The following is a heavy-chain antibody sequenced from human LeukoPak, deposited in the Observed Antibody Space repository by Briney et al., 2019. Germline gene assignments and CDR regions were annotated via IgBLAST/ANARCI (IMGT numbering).Heavy chain of an antibody. D-gene: IGHD5/OR15-5a*01. CDR3: TRYSVGFDY. CDR2: IRSKTNNYAT. J-gene: IGHJ4*02. Sequence: GGSLRLVCAASGFTFSGSALHRVRQASGKGLEWVGHIRSKTNNYATAYAASIKGRCTISRDDSKNTAYLQMNSLKTEDTAVYYCTRYSVGFDYWGQGTLVTVSS. V-gene: IGHV3-73*01. CDR1: GFTFSGSA.